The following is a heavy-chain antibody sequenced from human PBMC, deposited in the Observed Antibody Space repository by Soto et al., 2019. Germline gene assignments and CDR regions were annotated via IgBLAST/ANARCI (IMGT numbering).Heavy chain of an antibody. D-gene: IGHD3-9*01. CDR1: GGSVSSGSYY. CDR2: IYYSGST. CDR3: AREERYFDWSNWFDP. V-gene: IGHV4-61*01. Sequence: SETLSLTCTVSGGSVSSGSYYWSWIRQPPGKGLEWIGYIYYSGSTNYNPSLKSRVTISVDTSKNQFSLKLSSVTAADTAVYYCAREERYFDWSNWFDPWGQGTLVTVSS. J-gene: IGHJ5*02.